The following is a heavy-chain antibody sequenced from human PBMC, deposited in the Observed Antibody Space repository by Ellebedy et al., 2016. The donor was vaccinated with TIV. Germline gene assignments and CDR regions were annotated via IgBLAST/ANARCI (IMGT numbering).Heavy chain of an antibody. V-gene: IGHV1-69*04. D-gene: IGHD6-19*01. J-gene: IGHJ2*01. CDR1: GGTFSSYA. CDR2: IIPILGIA. CDR3: ATPWGAYSSGWDWYFDL. Sequence: ASVKVSCKASGGTFSSYAISWVRQAPGQGLEWMGRIIPILGIANYAQKFQGRVTITADKSTSTAYMELSSLRSEDTAVCYCATPWGAYSSGWDWYFDLWGRGTLVTVSS.